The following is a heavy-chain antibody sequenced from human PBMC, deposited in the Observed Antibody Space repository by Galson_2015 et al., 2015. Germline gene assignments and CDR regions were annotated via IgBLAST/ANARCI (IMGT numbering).Heavy chain of an antibody. V-gene: IGHV1-46*01. Sequence: SVKVSCKASGYTFTSYYMHWVRQAPGQGLEWMGIINPSGDSTTYAQKFQGRVTMTRDTSTSTVHMELSSLRSKDTAVYYCARDGVTLCLNAFEIWGQGTMVTVSA. D-gene: IGHD3-10*01. CDR1: GYTFTSYY. J-gene: IGHJ3*02. CDR2: INPSGDST. CDR3: ARDGVTLCLNAFEI.